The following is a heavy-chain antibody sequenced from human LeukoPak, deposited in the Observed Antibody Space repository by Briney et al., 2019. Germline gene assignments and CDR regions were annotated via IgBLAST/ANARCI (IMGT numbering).Heavy chain of an antibody. CDR1: GFTFSSYA. CDR2: ISYDGSNK. V-gene: IGHV3-30-3*01. D-gene: IGHD3-22*01. J-gene: IGHJ4*02. CDR3: ARDHYDSSGYYWSGC. Sequence: GGSLRLSCAASGFTFSSYAMHWVRQAPGKGLEWVAVISYDGSNKYYADSVKGRFTISRDNSKNTLYLQMNSLRAEDTAVYYCARDHYDSSGYYWSGCWGQGTLVTVSS.